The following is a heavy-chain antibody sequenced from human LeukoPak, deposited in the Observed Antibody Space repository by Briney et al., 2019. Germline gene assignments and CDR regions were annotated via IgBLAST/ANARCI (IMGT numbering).Heavy chain of an antibody. CDR3: ARVISTAATYFRYAFDI. CDR1: GYTFTSYY. V-gene: IGHV1-69*13. Sequence: SVKVSCKASGYTFTSYYMHLVRQAPGQGLEWMGGIIPTFGTANYAQKFQGRVTITADESTSTAYMELSSLRSEDTAVYYCARVISTAATYFRYAFDIWGQGTMVTVSS. CDR2: IIPTFGTA. D-gene: IGHD3-22*01. J-gene: IGHJ3*02.